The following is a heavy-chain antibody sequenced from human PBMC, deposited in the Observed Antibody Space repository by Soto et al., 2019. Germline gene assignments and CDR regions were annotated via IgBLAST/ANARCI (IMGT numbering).Heavy chain of an antibody. Sequence: QVQLVQSGAEVKKPGSSVKVSCKASGGTLSNYAIAWVRLAPGQGLEWVGGVIPIFSIMKYAQKFQDRVTFTADDSTKTAYMELTSLTSEDTAVYYCARGRTIFGVVNFDYWGQFTLVTVSS. D-gene: IGHD3-3*01. J-gene: IGHJ4*02. CDR2: VIPIFSIM. V-gene: IGHV1-69*01. CDR3: ARGRTIFGVVNFDY. CDR1: GGTLSNYA.